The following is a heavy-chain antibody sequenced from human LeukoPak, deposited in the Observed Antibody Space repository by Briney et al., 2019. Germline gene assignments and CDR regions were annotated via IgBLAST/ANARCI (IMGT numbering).Heavy chain of an antibody. CDR3: ARGADGYNPGDYYYYYYMDV. D-gene: IGHD5-24*01. J-gene: IGHJ6*03. CDR2: IYYSGST. Sequence: SETLSLTCTVSGGSISSYYWSWIRQPPGKGLEWIGYIYYSGSTNYNSSLKSRVTISVDTSKNQFSLKLSSVTAADTAVYYCARGADGYNPGDYYYYYYMDVWGKGTTVTISS. V-gene: IGHV4-59*01. CDR1: GGSISSYY.